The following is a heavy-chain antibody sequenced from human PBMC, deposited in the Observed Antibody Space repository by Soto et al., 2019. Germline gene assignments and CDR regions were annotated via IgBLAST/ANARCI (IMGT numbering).Heavy chain of an antibody. CDR3: ARETMAGSSQSSYYYSGMDV. D-gene: IGHD6-6*01. J-gene: IGHJ6*02. CDR1: GGSISSGDYY. CDR2: IYYSGST. V-gene: IGHV4-30-4*01. Sequence: SETLSLTCTVSGGSISSGDYYWSWIRQPPGKGLEWIGYIYYSGSTYYNPSLKSRVTISVDTSKNQFSLKLSSVTAADTAVYYCARETMAGSSQSSYYYSGMDVWGQGTTVTV.